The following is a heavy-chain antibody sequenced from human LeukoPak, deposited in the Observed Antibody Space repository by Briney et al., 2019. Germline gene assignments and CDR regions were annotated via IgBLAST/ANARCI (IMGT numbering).Heavy chain of an antibody. Sequence: ASVKVSCKASGYSFTYNHIHWVRQAPGRGLEWMGWINPHSGDTNYTQKFQDRVTMIRDTSNRTVYMEVTRLRSDDTAVYYCVRDAPTGVYGMDVWGQGTTVTVSS. CDR3: VRDAPTGVYGMDV. CDR2: INPHSGDT. D-gene: IGHD1-1*01. J-gene: IGHJ6*02. CDR1: GYSFTYNH. V-gene: IGHV1-2*02.